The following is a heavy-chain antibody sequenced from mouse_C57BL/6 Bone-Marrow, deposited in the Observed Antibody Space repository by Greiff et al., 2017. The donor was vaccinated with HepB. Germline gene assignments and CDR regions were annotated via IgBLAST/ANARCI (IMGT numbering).Heavy chain of an antibody. J-gene: IGHJ3*01. D-gene: IGHD3-2*02. V-gene: IGHV1-55*01. CDR1: GYTFTSYW. CDR2: IYPGSGST. Sequence: QVQLQQPGAELVKPGASVKMSCKASGYTFTSYWITWVKQRPGQGLEWIGDIYPGSGSTNYNEKFKSKATLTVDTSSITAYMQLSSLTSEDSAVYYCATEEGQLRPSFAYWGQGTLVTVSA. CDR3: ATEEGQLRPSFAY.